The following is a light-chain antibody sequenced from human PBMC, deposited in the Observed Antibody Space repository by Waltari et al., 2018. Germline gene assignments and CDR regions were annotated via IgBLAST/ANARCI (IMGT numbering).Light chain of an antibody. CDR3: ASWDDSLSVGV. CDR2: RNN. CDR1: ISNLGTNY. J-gene: IGLJ3*02. Sequence: QSVLTQPPSASGTPGQRVTISCSGSISNLGTNYVYWYQQFPGTAPKLLIQRNNRRRAGVPDRFSGSKSGTSASLAISGLRSEDEADYCCASWDDSLSVGVFGGGTKLTVL. V-gene: IGLV1-47*01.